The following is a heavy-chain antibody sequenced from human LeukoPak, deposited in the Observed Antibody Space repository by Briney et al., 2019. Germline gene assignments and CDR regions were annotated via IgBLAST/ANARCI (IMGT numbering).Heavy chain of an antibody. Sequence: PSGTLSLTCTVFGGSITNYYWSWIRQPPGKGLEWIGEINHSGSTNYNPSLKSRVTISVDTSKNQFSLKLSSVTAADTAVYYCARVPGIAARRRNFDYWGQGTLVTVSS. D-gene: IGHD6-6*01. CDR3: ARVPGIAARRRNFDY. J-gene: IGHJ4*02. CDR1: GGSITNYY. V-gene: IGHV4-34*01. CDR2: INHSGST.